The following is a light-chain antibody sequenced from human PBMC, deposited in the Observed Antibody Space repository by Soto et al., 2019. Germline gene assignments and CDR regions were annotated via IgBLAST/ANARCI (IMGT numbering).Light chain of an antibody. V-gene: IGLV2-14*01. CDR3: SSHTISSALQV. CDR1: ISDFVVYNY. J-gene: IGLJ1*01. CDR2: GVS. Sequence: QSLMTHSASLSGSPGQSITISCTGTISDFVVYNYVSWYQQHPGKAPKLMIYGVSNRPSGVSNRFSGSKSGNTASLTISGLQADDEADYYCSSHTISSALQVFGTGTKVTVL.